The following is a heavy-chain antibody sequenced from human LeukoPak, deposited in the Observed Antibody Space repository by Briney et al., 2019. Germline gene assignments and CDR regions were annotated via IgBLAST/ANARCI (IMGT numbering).Heavy chain of an antibody. CDR2: IYYSGST. Sequence: SETLSLTCTVSGGSISSYYWSWIRQPPGKGLEWIGYIYYSGSTNYNPSLKSRVTISVDTSKNQFSLKLSSVTAADTAVYYCAGPGYSSGWYRDGFDPWGQGTLVTVSS. CDR1: GGSISSYY. J-gene: IGHJ5*02. CDR3: AGPGYSSGWYRDGFDP. D-gene: IGHD6-19*01. V-gene: IGHV4-59*08.